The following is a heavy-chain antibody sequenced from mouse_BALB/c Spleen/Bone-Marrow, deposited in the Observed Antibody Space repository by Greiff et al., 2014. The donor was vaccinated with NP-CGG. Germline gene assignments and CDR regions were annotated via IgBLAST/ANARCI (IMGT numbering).Heavy chain of an antibody. CDR3: ARNSYYGSSYNYFDY. J-gene: IGHJ2*01. D-gene: IGHD1-1*01. CDR1: GYAFSSSW. Sequence: QVQLKESGPELVKPGASVKISCKASGYAFSSSWMNWVKQRPGQGLEWIGRIYPGDGDTNYNGKFKGKATLTADKSSSTAYMQLSSLTSVDSAVYFCARNSYYGSSYNYFDYGGQGTTLTVSS. CDR2: IYPGDGDT. V-gene: IGHV1-82*01.